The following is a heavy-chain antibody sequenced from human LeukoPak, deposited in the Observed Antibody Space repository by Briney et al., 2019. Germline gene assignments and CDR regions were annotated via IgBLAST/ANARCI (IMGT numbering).Heavy chain of an antibody. D-gene: IGHD7-27*01. Sequence: SETLSLTCTVSGGSTSSSSYCWGWIRQPPGKGLEWIGSIYYSGSTYYNPSLKSRVTISVDTSKNQFSLKLSSVTAADTAVYYCARERDYWGDHGGPEAFDIWGQGTMVTVSS. CDR2: IYYSGST. CDR1: GGSTSSSSYC. J-gene: IGHJ3*02. V-gene: IGHV4-39*07. CDR3: ARERDYWGDHGGPEAFDI.